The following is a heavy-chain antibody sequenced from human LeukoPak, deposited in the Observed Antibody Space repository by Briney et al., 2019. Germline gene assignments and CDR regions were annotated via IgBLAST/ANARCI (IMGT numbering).Heavy chain of an antibody. D-gene: IGHD3-16*01. CDR1: GFTFSSFA. Sequence: GGSLRLSCAASGFTFSSFAMTWVRQAPGKGLEWVSGISGNGASTYYADSVKGRFTISRDNSKNTLYLQMKSLRAEDTAVYYCAKGAYEYVWGSYCDSWGQGTLVTVSS. J-gene: IGHJ5*01. CDR3: AKGAYEYVWGSYCDS. V-gene: IGHV3-23*01. CDR2: ISGNGAST.